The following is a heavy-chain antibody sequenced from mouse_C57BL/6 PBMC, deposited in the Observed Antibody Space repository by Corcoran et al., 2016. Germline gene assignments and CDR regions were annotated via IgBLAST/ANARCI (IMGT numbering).Heavy chain of an antibody. CDR2: IYTDTGEP. D-gene: IGHD1-1*01. J-gene: IGHJ1*03. Sequence: QIQLVQSGPELKKPGETVKIYCTASGYTFTEYPMHWVTQASGKGFKWMGMIYTDTGEPTYAEEFKGRVALSLETSASTADLQINNLKMEDTATYVCVSRYGSSYDWYFDGWGTGTTVTVSS. CDR1: GYTFTEYP. V-gene: IGHV9-1*01. CDR3: VSRYGSSYDWYFDG.